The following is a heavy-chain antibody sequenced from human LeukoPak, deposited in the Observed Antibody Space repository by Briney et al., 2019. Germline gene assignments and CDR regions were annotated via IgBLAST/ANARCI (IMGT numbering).Heavy chain of an antibody. V-gene: IGHV3-7*03. CDR1: GFTFSSYW. CDR2: INHNGNVN. CDR3: ARGGGLDV. Sequence: GGSLRLSCAASGFTFSSYWMNWARQAPGKGLEWVASINHNGNVNYYVDSMKGRFTISRDNAKNSLYLRMSNLRAEDTAVYFCARGGGLDVWGQGATVTVSS. J-gene: IGHJ6*02. D-gene: IGHD3-16*01.